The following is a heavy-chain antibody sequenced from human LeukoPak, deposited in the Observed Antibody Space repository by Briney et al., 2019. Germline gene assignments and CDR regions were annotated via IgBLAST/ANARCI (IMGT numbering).Heavy chain of an antibody. D-gene: IGHD2-15*01. CDR2: ISGSGGST. CDR1: GFTFSSYA. Sequence: QTGGSLRLSCAASGFTFSSYAMSWVRQAPGKGLEWVSAISGSGGSTYYADSVKGRFTISRDNAKNSLYLQMNSLRAEDTAVYYCARDGDIVVVVAANFDYWGQGTLVTVSS. CDR3: ARDGDIVVVVAANFDY. J-gene: IGHJ4*02. V-gene: IGHV3-23*01.